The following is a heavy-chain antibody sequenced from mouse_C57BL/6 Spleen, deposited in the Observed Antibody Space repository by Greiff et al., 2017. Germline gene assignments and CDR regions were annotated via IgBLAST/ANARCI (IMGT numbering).Heavy chain of an antibody. CDR2: ISYDGSN. Sequence: EVKLLESGPGLVKPSQSLSLTCSVTGYSITSGYYWNWIRQFPGNKLEWMGYISYDGSNNYNPSLKNRISITRDPSKNQFFLKLNSVTTEDTATYYCARDQGYAPYYAMDYWGQGTSVTVSS. CDR3: ARDQGYAPYYAMDY. CDR1: GYSITSGYY. D-gene: IGHD3-1*01. V-gene: IGHV3-6*01. J-gene: IGHJ4*01.